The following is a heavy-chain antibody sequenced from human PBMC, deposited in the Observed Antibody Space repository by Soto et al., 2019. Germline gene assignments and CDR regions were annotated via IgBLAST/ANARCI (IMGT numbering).Heavy chain of an antibody. D-gene: IGHD3-22*01. CDR1: GFTFSRYG. J-gene: IGHJ4*02. Sequence: HPGGSLRLSCAASGFTFSRYGMHWVRQAPGKGLEWVALIWNDGIRKVYVDSVKGRFTIPRDNSKNTLDLQMNSLRAEDTAVYYCARDDDYEANAFDYWGPGTLVTVSS. V-gene: IGHV3-33*01. CDR2: IWNDGIRK. CDR3: ARDDDYEANAFDY.